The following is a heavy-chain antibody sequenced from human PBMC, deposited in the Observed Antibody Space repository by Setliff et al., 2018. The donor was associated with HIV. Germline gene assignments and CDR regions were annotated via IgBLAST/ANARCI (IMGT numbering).Heavy chain of an antibody. D-gene: IGHD3-22*01. CDR3: AKSPSLSYSSGWYYFDY. J-gene: IGHJ4*02. Sequence: GGSLRLSCAASGFTFSNYAMTWVRQAPGKGLEWVSVIYSGGSSTYYADSVKGRFTISRDNSRDTLYLQMNSPRAEDTAVYYCAKSPSLSYSSGWYYFDYWGQGTQVTVSS. CDR2: IYSGGSST. CDR1: GFTFSNYA. V-gene: IGHV3-23*03.